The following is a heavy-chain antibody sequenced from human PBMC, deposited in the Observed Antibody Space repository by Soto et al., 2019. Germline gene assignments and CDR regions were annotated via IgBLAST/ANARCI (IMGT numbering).Heavy chain of an antibody. Sequence: KPSETLSLTCDVSSVSITSSNWWTWVRQPPGKGLEWLGKISHSGTVNYNATLRSRVTISVDKPKNQLSLKLMSVTAADTAVYYCARDYDGFDYWSPGILVTVSS. J-gene: IGHJ4*02. CDR1: SVSITSSNW. D-gene: IGHD3-16*01. CDR2: ISHSGTV. V-gene: IGHV4-4*02. CDR3: ARDYDGFDY.